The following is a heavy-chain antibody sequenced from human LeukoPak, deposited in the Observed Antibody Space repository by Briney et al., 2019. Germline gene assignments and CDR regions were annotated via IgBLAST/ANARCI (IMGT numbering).Heavy chain of an antibody. CDR1: GYTFTSYG. Sequence: AASVKVSCKASGYTFTSYGISWVRQAPGQGLEWMGGIIPIFGTANYAQKFQGRVTITADESTSTAYMELSSLRSEDTAVYYCARDPLGYSNYYFDYWGQGTLVTVSS. D-gene: IGHD4-11*01. CDR2: IIPIFGTA. V-gene: IGHV1-69*13. J-gene: IGHJ4*02. CDR3: ARDPLGYSNYYFDY.